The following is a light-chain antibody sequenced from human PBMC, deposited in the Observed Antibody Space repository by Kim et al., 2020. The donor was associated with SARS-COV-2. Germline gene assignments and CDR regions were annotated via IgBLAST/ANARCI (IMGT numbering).Light chain of an antibody. CDR3: QSYDSSIVV. Sequence: NFMLTQPHSVSESPGKTVTISCTRSSGSIASNYVQWYQQRPGSAPTTVIYEDNQRPSGVPDRFSGSTDSSSNSASLTISGLKTEDEADYYCQSYDSSIVVFGGGTQLTV. J-gene: IGLJ2*01. CDR1: SGSIASNY. CDR2: EDN. V-gene: IGLV6-57*04.